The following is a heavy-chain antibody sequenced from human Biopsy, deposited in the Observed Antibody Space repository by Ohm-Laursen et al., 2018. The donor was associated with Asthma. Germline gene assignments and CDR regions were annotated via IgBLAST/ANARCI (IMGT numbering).Heavy chain of an antibody. CDR3: VRDGTDDAFDI. J-gene: IGHJ3*02. V-gene: IGHV3-30*01. Sequence: SLSLSCPASVFSFSNYAIHWVRQAPGKGLEWVGVISKDASTQDYADSVKGRFTMARGNSKNTLDLQMNSLREEDTAVYYCVRDGTDDAFDIWGQGTVVSVSS. D-gene: IGHD1-1*01. CDR1: VFSFSNYA. CDR2: ISKDASTQ.